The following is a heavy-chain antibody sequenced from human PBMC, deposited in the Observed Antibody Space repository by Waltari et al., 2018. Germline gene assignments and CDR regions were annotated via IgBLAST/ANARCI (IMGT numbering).Heavy chain of an antibody. D-gene: IGHD3-3*01. CDR3: AKIPNYDMVPGPEGPTYYYYGMDV. Sequence: QEQLVQSGSEVRKPGASVTVSCKTSGYNFTSFDINWVRQAPGQGLEWVAWLNPNIGASGHAKKFQCRLTMTSDNSMRSVYMQLTSLTSEDTAIYYCAKIPNYDMVPGPEGPTYYYYGMDVWGQGTAVIVSS. CDR2: LNPNIGAS. J-gene: IGHJ6*02. CDR1: GYNFTSFD. V-gene: IGHV1-8*01.